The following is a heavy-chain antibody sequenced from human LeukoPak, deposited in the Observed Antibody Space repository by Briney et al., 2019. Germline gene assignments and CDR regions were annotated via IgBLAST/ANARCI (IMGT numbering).Heavy chain of an antibody. CDR2: IYYSGST. J-gene: IGHJ4*02. Sequence: PSETLSLTCTVSGGSISSSSYYWGWIRQPPGKGLEWIGSIYYSGSTYYNPSLKGRVTISVDTSKNQFSLKLSSVTAADTAVYYCARQGEQWLDYFDYWGQGTLVTVSS. CDR1: GGSISSSSYY. CDR3: ARQGEQWLDYFDY. D-gene: IGHD6-19*01. V-gene: IGHV4-39*01.